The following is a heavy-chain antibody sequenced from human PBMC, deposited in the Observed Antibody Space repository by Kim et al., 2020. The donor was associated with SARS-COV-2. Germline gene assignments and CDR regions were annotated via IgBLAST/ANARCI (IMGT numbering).Heavy chain of an antibody. CDR2: IIPIFGTA. Sequence: SVKVSCKASGGTFSSYAISWVRQAPGQGLEWVEGIIPIFGTANYAQKFQGRVTITADKSTSTAYKELSSLRSEDTAVYYCARSPEGDSSGYFYYWGQGTLVTVSS. J-gene: IGHJ4*02. D-gene: IGHD3-22*01. CDR1: GGTFSSYA. V-gene: IGHV1-69*06. CDR3: ARSPEGDSSGYFYY.